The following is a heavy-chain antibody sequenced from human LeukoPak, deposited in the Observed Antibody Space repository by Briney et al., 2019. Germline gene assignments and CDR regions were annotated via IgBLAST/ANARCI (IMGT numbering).Heavy chain of an antibody. Sequence: GESLKISCAGSGYSFPSYWIAWVRQMPGKCLEWMGIIYPGDSDTRYSPSFQGQVTISADKSISTAYLQWSSLKASDTAMYYCASLSSGTYYYYYGMDVWGQGTTVTVSS. CDR3: ASLSSGTYYYYYGMDV. CDR2: IYPGDSDT. CDR1: GYSFPSYW. D-gene: IGHD1-26*01. J-gene: IGHJ6*02. V-gene: IGHV5-51*01.